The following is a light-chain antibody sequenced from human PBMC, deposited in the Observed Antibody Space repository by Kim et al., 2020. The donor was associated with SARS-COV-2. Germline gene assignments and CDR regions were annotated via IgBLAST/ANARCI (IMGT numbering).Light chain of an antibody. J-gene: IGLJ3*02. Sequence: PVGTVRLTGGVSSGSVSSSHYPSWYQQTPGQAPRTLIYSTNIRSSGVPDRFSGSILGSKAALTLTGAQADDESNYYCLLHLGSAIAFGGGTQLTVL. V-gene: IGLV8-61*01. CDR1: SGSVSSSHY. CDR2: STN. CDR3: LLHLGSAIA.